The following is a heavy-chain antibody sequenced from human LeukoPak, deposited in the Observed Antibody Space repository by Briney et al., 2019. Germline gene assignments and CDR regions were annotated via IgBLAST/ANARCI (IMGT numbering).Heavy chain of an antibody. CDR3: ARMYSSGWPDAFDI. CDR2: MKQDGSEK. CDR1: GFTFSSYW. D-gene: IGHD6-19*01. J-gene: IGHJ3*02. V-gene: IGHV3-7*01. Sequence: GGSLRLSCAASGFTFSSYWMSWVRQAPGKGLEGVANMKQDGSEKYYVDSVRGRFTISRDNAKNSLYLQMNSLRAEDTAVYYCARMYSSGWPDAFDIWGQGTMVTVSS.